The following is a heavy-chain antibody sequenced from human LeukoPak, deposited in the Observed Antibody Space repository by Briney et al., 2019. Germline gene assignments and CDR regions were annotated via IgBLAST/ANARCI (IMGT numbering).Heavy chain of an antibody. Sequence: GGSLRLSCAASGFTFRSYSMNWVRQAPGKGLEWVSYISSSSSTIYYADSVKGRFTISRDNAKNSLYLQMNSLRAEDTAVYYCARGRDGYNLVDAFDIWGQGIMVTVSS. D-gene: IGHD5-24*01. V-gene: IGHV3-48*04. J-gene: IGHJ3*02. CDR2: ISSSSSTI. CDR1: GFTFRSYS. CDR3: ARGRDGYNLVDAFDI.